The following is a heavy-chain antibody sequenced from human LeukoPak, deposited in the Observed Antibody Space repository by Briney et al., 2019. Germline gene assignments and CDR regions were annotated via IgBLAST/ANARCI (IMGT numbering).Heavy chain of an antibody. J-gene: IGHJ4*02. CDR3: ARVQYGNLSGSYRTFFDF. D-gene: IGHD3-10*01. Sequence: GGSLRLSCAVSGFTFTSYAISWVRQAPGKGLEWVSTIGGSGDSTYYADSVKGRFTLSRDKSKNTVYLQMDSLRVAETAVYYCARVQYGNLSGSYRTFFDFWGQGALVTVSP. V-gene: IGHV3-23*01. CDR1: GFTFTSYA. CDR2: IGGSGDST.